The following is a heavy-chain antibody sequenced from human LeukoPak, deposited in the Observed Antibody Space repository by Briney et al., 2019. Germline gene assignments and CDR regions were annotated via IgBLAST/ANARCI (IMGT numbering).Heavy chain of an antibody. CDR2: ISGSGGST. D-gene: IGHD1-26*01. V-gene: IGHV3-23*01. Sequence: GGSLRLSCAASGFTFSSYAMSWVRHAPGKGLEWVSGISGSGGSTYYADSVKGRFTISRDNSKNTLYLQMNSLRAEDTAVYYCAKDRGTSGYSGSYSDYWGQGTLVTVSS. J-gene: IGHJ4*02. CDR1: GFTFSSYA. CDR3: AKDRGTSGYSGSYSDY.